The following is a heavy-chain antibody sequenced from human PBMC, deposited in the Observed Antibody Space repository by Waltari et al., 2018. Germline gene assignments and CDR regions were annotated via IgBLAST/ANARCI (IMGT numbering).Heavy chain of an antibody. Sequence: QVQLQQWGAGLLKPSETLSLTCAVYGGSFSGYYWSWIRQPPGKGLEWIGEINHSGSTNYYPSLNSRVTISVDTSKNQFSLKLSSVTAADTAVYYCARGLRKGGAFDIWGQGTMVTVSS. D-gene: IGHD1-26*01. V-gene: IGHV4-34*01. CDR1: GGSFSGYY. CDR3: ARGLRKGGAFDI. J-gene: IGHJ3*02. CDR2: INHSGST.